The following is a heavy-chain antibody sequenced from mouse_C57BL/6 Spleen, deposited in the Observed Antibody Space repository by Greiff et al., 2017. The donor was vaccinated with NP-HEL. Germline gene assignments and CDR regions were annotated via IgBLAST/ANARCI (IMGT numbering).Heavy chain of an antibody. J-gene: IGHJ4*01. D-gene: IGHD2-1*01. CDR2: ISGGGGNT. CDR1: GFTFSRYT. V-gene: IGHV5-9*01. Sequence: EVKLMESGGGLVKPGGSLKLSCAASGFTFSRYTMSWVRQTPETRLEWVATISGGGGNTYYPDRVNVPFTLSRDNAKNTLYLKMSSLRSEDTALYYCARQNGNHDAMDYWGQGTSVTVSS. CDR3: ARQNGNHDAMDY.